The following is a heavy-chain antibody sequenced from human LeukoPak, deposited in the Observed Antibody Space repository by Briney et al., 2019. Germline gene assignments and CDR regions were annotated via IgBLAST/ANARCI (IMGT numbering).Heavy chain of an antibody. J-gene: IGHJ3*02. Sequence: GASVNVSCKTSGYTFTGYYMHWVRQAPGQGLEWMGWINPNSGGTNYAQRFQGRVTMTRDTSISTAYMELSRLRSDHSAVYYCARYFYDSSGSSSDAYDIWGQGTMVTVSS. CDR2: INPNSGGT. V-gene: IGHV1-2*02. CDR3: ARYFYDSSGSSSDAYDI. CDR1: GYTFTGYY. D-gene: IGHD3-22*01.